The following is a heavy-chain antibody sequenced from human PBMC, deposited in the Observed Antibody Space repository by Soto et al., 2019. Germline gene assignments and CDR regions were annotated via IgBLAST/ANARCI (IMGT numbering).Heavy chain of an antibody. CDR1: GGSISSGGYY. V-gene: IGHV4-31*03. CDR3: AREVGPDSGSYHRYFDY. CDR2: IYYSGST. J-gene: IGHJ4*02. D-gene: IGHD1-26*01. Sequence: SETLSLTCTVSGGSISSGGYYWSWIRQHPGKGLEWIGYIYYSGSTYYNPSLKSRVTISVDTSKNQFSLKLSSVTAADTAVYYCAREVGPDSGSYHRYFDYWGQGTLVTVSS.